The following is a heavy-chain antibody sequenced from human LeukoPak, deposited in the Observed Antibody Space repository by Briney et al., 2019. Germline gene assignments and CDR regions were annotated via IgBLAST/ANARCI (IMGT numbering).Heavy chain of an antibody. CDR3: AGVYSIHWYFDL. V-gene: IGHV3-23*01. Sequence: ESGGSLRLSCAASGFTFSSYGMNWVRQAPGKGLEWVSAISGSGGSTYYADSVKGRFTISRDNSKNTLYLQMNSLRAEDTAVYYCAGVYSIHWYFDLWGRGTLVTVSS. CDR2: ISGSGGST. CDR1: GFTFSSYG. J-gene: IGHJ2*01. D-gene: IGHD4-11*01.